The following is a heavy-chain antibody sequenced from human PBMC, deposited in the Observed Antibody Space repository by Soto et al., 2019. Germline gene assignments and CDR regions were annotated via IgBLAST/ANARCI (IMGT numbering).Heavy chain of an antibody. Sequence: QVQLVQSGDEVKKTGASVKVSCKASGYIFVNYGIAWVRQAPGQGLEWVGWISPYTGNTHSATKVQGRLTMTTDTSTSTAYMDLGSLTSDDTAVYYCVMVDNYVTPTPQDVCGQGTTVTVSS. J-gene: IGHJ6*02. CDR2: ISPYTGNT. V-gene: IGHV1-18*01. CDR1: GYIFVNYG. D-gene: IGHD3-16*01. CDR3: VMVDNYVTPTPQDV.